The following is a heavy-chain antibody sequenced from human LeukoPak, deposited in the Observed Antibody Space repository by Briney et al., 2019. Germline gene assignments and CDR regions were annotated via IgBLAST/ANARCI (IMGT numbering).Heavy chain of an antibody. V-gene: IGHV3-74*01. CDR3: ARGNHYAFDI. CDR1: GFTFRSYW. Sequence: PGGPLRLSCAASGFTFRSYWIHWVRQAPGKGPVWVSRIDPDGSSTNYAGSVKGRFTISRDNAKNTLSLQLNSLRAEDTAVYYCARGNHYAFDIWGQGTVVTVSS. J-gene: IGHJ3*02. CDR2: IDPDGSST. D-gene: IGHD3-10*01.